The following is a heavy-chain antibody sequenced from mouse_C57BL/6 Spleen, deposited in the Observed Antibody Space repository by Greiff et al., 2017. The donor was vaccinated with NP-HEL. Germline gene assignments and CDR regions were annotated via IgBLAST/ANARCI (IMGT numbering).Heavy chain of an antibody. Sequence: VQLQQSGAELVRPGTSVKVSCKASGYAFTNYLIEWVKQRPGQGLEWIGVINPGSGGTNYNEKFKGKATLTADKSSSTASMQLSSLTSEYSAVDFCARSGGSSYFYYAMDYWGQGASVTVSS. CDR3: ARSGGSSYFYYAMDY. D-gene: IGHD1-1*01. CDR2: INPGSGGT. V-gene: IGHV1-54*01. J-gene: IGHJ4*01. CDR1: GYAFTNYL.